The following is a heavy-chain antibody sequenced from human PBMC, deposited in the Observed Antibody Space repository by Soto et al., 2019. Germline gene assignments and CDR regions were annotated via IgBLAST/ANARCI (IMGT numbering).Heavy chain of an antibody. CDR1: GSSINSSGYY. V-gene: IGHV4-39*01. Sequence: SETLSLTCTVSGSSINSSGYYWGWIRQPPGKGLEWIGSMFYGVSTYYNPSLKSRVTVSVDTSKNQFSLNLRSVTTADTAVYYCARLPSRHLVDYWGQGTLVTVSS. D-gene: IGHD3-3*02. CDR2: MFYGVST. CDR3: ARLPSRHLVDY. J-gene: IGHJ4*02.